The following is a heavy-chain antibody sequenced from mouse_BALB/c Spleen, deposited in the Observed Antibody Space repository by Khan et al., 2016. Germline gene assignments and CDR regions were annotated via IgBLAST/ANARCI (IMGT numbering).Heavy chain of an antibody. CDR1: GFNIKDTY. D-gene: IGHD2-1*01. CDR3: IGREYYGNQFAY. Sequence: VRLQQSGAELVKPGASVKLSCAASGFNIKDTYMNWVKQRPEQGLEWIGRIDPVNGATKYDPKFQGKATIPADTSSNTAYLQLSSLTSEDTAVYYCIGREYYGNQFAYGGQGTLVTVSA. J-gene: IGHJ3*01. V-gene: IGHV14-3*02. CDR2: IDPVNGAT.